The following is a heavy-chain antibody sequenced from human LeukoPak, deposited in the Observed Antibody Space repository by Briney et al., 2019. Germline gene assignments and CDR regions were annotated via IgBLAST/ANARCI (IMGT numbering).Heavy chain of an antibody. V-gene: IGHV3-53*01. CDR2: IYTGGST. Sequence: PGGSLRLSCAASGFTVSSNYMNWVRQAPWKGLDWVSVIYTGGSTYYADSVKGRFTISRDNSKNTLYLQMNTLRAEDTAVYYCARGGHYGDALDIWGQGTMVTVFS. CDR3: ARGGHYGDALDI. CDR1: GFTVSSNY. D-gene: IGHD4-17*01. J-gene: IGHJ3*02.